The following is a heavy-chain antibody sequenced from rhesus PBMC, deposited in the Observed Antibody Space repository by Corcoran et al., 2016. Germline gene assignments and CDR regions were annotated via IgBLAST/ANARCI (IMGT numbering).Heavy chain of an antibody. D-gene: IGHD4-35*01. CDR3: AREKTTVTTYLDF. Sequence: QVQLQESGPGLLKPSDTLSLTCAVSGVSVSGDYGWGFVRQPPGPGLEWIGGRHTGNGKSYYNPSLKNRVTISTDTSKSQFSLRLTSVTAADTAVYYCAREKTTVTTYLDFWGQGVLVTVSS. J-gene: IGHJ4*01. CDR2: RHTGNGKS. V-gene: IGHV4S7*01. CDR1: GVSVSGDYG.